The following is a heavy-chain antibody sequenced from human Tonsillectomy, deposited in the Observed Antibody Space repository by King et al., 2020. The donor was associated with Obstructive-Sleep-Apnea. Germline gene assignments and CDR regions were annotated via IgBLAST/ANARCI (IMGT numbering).Heavy chain of an antibody. CDR3: AIGSPTIYYDYPWGRYRSFGY. J-gene: IGHJ4*02. CDR1: GFTFSSYG. V-gene: IGHV3-30*03. D-gene: IGHD3-16*02. CDR2: TSSDGSDK. Sequence: VQLVESGGGVVQPGRSLRLSCAASGFTFSSYGIHWVRQAPGKGLEWVAGTSSDGSDKYFADSVKGRFTISRENSKSTLYLKMNSLRAEDTAMYYCAIGSPTIYYDYPWGRYRSFGYWGQGTQVTVSS.